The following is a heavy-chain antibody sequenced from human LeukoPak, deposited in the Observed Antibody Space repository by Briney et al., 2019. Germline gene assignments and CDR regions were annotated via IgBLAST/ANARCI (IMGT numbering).Heavy chain of an antibody. J-gene: IGHJ5*02. V-gene: IGHV4-34*01. CDR2: INHSGST. CDR1: GGSFSGYY. Sequence: PSETLSLTCAVYGGSFSGYYWSWIRQPPGKGLEWIGEINHSGSTNYNPSLKSRVTISVDTSKNQFSLKVSSVTAADTAVYYCARGASYNSGWDGLHWLDPWGQGTLVTVSS. CDR3: ARGASYNSGWDGLHWLDP. D-gene: IGHD6-19*01.